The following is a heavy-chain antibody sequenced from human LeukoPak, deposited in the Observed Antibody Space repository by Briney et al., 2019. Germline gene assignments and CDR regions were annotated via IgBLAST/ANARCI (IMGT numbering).Heavy chain of an antibody. D-gene: IGHD1-14*01. Sequence: SETLSLTCAVYGGSFSDFYWTWIRQRPGKGLGWIGEIHHSGTTNFNPSPQSRVSISVDTAKNQFFLRVASMTAADTALYYCARGRKVSGVRRINWARHENYFFYYIDVWGKGTSVSVSS. V-gene: IGHV4-34*01. CDR2: IHHSGTT. CDR3: ARGRKVSGVRRINWARHENYFFYYIDV. J-gene: IGHJ6*03. CDR1: GGSFSDFY.